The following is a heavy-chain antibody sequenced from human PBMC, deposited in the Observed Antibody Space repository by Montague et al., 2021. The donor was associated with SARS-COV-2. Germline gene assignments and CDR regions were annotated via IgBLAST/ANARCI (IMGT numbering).Heavy chain of an antibody. CDR3: VKGSGYP. CDR1: GDSVISDKYY. D-gene: IGHD3-22*01. J-gene: IGHJ5*02. Sequence: SETLSLTCTVTGDSVISDKYYWSWIRQPAGKGLEWIGFIYDSGXTXYNPSFHSRVTITIDTSKNQFSLNLMSVTPADTAVYYCVKGSGYPWGQGTLVTVSS. CDR2: IYDSGXT. V-gene: IGHV4-61*01.